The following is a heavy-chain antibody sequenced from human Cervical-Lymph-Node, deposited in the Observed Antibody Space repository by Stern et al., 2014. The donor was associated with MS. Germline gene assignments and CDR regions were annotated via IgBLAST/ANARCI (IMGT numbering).Heavy chain of an antibody. D-gene: IGHD4-17*01. V-gene: IGHV3-30*01. J-gene: IGHJ4*02. Sequence: VHLVESGGGVVQPGRSLRLSCAASGFTFSYHAMHWVRQAPGKGLEWVAVISYDGSDNYSAESVKGRFPLARNNSKNTLYLQMNSLGAEDTAVYYCARGGAVTSSEYYFDYWGQGTLVTVSS. CDR3: ARGGAVTSSEYYFDY. CDR1: GFTFSYHA. CDR2: ISYDGSDN.